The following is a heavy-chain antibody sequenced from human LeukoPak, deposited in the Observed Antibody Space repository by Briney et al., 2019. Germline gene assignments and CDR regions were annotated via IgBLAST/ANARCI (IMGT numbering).Heavy chain of an antibody. CDR1: GFTFSNFE. V-gene: IGHV3-48*03. CDR3: VRVAAFDI. Sequence: GGSLRLSCAASGFTFSNFEMNWVRQAPGKGLEWVSYISTGGSIIHYADSVKGRFTISRDNAKNTLYLQMNSLRAEDTAVYYCVRVAAFDIWGQGTMVTVSS. J-gene: IGHJ3*02. CDR2: ISTGGSII.